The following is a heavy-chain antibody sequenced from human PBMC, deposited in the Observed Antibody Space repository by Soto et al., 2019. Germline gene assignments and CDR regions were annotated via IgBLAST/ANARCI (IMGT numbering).Heavy chain of an antibody. J-gene: IGHJ3*02. CDR1: GFTFSSYA. V-gene: IGHV3-23*01. D-gene: IGHD1-26*01. Sequence: PGGSLRLSCAASGFTFSSYAMNWVRQAPGEGLGWLSTITGSGGDTYYADSVRGRFTISRDSSKNTLYLQMNSLRAEDTAVYYCARTIAGGTLHAFDIWGQGTMVTVSS. CDR3: ARTIAGGTLHAFDI. CDR2: ITGSGGDT.